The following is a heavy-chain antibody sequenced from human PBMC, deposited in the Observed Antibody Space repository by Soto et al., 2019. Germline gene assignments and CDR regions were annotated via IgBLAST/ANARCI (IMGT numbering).Heavy chain of an antibody. CDR2: ISYDGSNK. D-gene: IGHD3-9*01. CDR3: AKGNLRYFDWDEYYFDY. CDR1: GFTFSSYG. J-gene: IGHJ4*02. Sequence: GGSLRLSCAASGFTFSSYGMHWVRQAPGKGLEWVAVISYDGSNKYYADSVKGRFTISRDNSKNTLYLQMNSLRAEDTAVYYCAKGNLRYFDWDEYYFDYWGQGTLVTVSS. V-gene: IGHV3-30*18.